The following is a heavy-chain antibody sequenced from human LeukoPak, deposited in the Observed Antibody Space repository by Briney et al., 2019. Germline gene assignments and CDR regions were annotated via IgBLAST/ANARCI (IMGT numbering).Heavy chain of an antibody. J-gene: IGHJ4*02. V-gene: IGHV3-48*04. CDR3: VREVGRPKTFYFDS. D-gene: IGHD3-16*01. CDR2: ISETI. Sequence: GGSLRLSCIASGFFFSRDNMNWVRQAPGKGLEWVAHISETIYYADSVQGRFTISRDNAKNSLYLQMSNLRVDDTAMYYCVREVGRPKTFYFDSWGRGTPVTVSS. CDR1: GFFFSRDN.